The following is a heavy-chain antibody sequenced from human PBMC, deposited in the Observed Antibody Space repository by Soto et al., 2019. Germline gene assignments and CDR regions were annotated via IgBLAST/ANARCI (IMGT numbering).Heavy chain of an antibody. D-gene: IGHD5-18*01. CDR2: IYYSGST. CDR1: GGYIRSYY. Sequence: SQIQSLTFTVSGGYIRSYYWSWIRPPPGKGLEWIGYIYYSGSTNYNPSLKSRVTISVDTSKNQFSLKLSSVTAADTAVYYCERGAFGYSYGHGMDVWGQGTTVTVSS. J-gene: IGHJ6*02. CDR3: ERGAFGYSYGHGMDV. V-gene: IGHV4-59*01.